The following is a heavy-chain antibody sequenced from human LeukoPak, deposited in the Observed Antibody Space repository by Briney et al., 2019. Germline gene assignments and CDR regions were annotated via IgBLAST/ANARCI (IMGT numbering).Heavy chain of an antibody. J-gene: IGHJ4*02. CDR3: AKAIVVPAAIRYFDY. CDR1: GFTFSSYA. D-gene: IGHD2-2*01. V-gene: IGHV3-23*01. Sequence: GGSLRLSCAASGFTFSSYAMSWVRQAPGKGLEWVSALSGSGGSTYYADSVKGRFTISRDNSKNTLYLQMNSLRAEDTAVYYCAKAIVVPAAIRYFDYWGRGTLVTVSS. CDR2: LSGSGGST.